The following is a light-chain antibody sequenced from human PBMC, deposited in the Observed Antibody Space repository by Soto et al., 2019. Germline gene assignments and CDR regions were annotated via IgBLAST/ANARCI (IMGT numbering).Light chain of an antibody. CDR2: GAS. Sequence: EIVLTQSTGTLSLSPGERATLSCRASRSVGTYLAWYQQKPGQAPRLLIYGASSSATGIPDRFRGSGSGTDVTLTISRLEPEDFTVYYCQQYVSTPLTFGGGTKVEIK. CDR3: QQYVSTPLT. J-gene: IGKJ4*01. V-gene: IGKV3-20*01. CDR1: RSVGTY.